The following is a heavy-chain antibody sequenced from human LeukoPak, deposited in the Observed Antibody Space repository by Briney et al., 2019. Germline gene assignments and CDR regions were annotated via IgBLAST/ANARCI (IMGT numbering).Heavy chain of an antibody. Sequence: PGGSLRLSCAASGFTFSSYAMSWVRQAPGKGLEWVSAISGSGGSTYYADSVKGRFTVSRDNAKNSLYLQMNSLRAEDTAVYYCARQWFGDYWGQGTLVTVSS. CDR3: ARQWFGDY. J-gene: IGHJ4*02. CDR1: GFTFSSYA. D-gene: IGHD3-10*01. V-gene: IGHV3-23*01. CDR2: ISGSGGST.